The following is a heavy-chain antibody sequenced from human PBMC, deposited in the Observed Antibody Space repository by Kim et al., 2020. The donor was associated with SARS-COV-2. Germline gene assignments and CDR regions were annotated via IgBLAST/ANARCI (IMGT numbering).Heavy chain of an antibody. CDR2: TYYGSKWFN. CDR1: GDSVSSYNAA. D-gene: IGHD7-27*01. J-gene: IGHJ4*02. CDR3: ARESTGGLDYFDY. V-gene: IGHV6-1*01. Sequence: SQTLSLTCVISGDSVSSYNAAWNWIRQSPSRGLEWLGRTYYGSKWFNDYAVSVRSRITINSDTSKNQFSLRLNSAIPEDTAVYYCARESTGGLDYFDYWGQGTLVTVSS.